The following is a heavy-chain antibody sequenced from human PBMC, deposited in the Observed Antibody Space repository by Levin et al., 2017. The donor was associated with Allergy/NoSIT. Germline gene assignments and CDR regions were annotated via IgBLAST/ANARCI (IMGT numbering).Heavy chain of an antibody. V-gene: IGHV1-69*13. CDR3: ARGALAGIGRSPPYDFWSGYFDY. D-gene: IGHD3-3*01. CDR1: GGTFSSYA. J-gene: IGHJ4*02. Sequence: SVKVSCKASGGTFSSYAISWVRQAPGQGLEWMGGIIPIFGTANYAQKFQGRVTITADESTSTAYMELSSLRSEDTAVYYCARGALAGIGRSPPYDFWSGYFDYWGQGTLVTVSS. CDR2: IIPIFGTA.